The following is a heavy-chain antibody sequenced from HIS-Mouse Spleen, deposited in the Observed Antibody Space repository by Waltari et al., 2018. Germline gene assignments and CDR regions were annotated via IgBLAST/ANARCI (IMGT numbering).Heavy chain of an antibody. V-gene: IGHV4-39*07. J-gene: IGHJ5*02. CDR3: ARDRSRQLVNWFDP. CDR1: GGSISSSSYY. D-gene: IGHD6-6*01. Sequence: QLQLQESGPGLVKPSETLSLTCTVSGGSISSSSYYWGWIRLPPGKGLEWIGSIYYSGSTYYNPSLKSRVTISVDTSKNQFSLKLSSVTAADTAVYYCARDRSRQLVNWFDPWGQGTLVTVSS. CDR2: IYYSGST.